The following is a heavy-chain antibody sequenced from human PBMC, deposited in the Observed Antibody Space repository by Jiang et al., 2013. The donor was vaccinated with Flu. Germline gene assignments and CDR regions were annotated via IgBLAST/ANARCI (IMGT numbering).Heavy chain of an antibody. CDR2: NYWDDDN. D-gene: IGHD6-19*01. J-gene: IGHJ5*02. V-gene: IGHV2-5*02. Sequence: KPTQTLTLTCTFSGFSLSASGVGVGWIRQPPGKALEWLAVNYWDDDNRYSASLRNGLTVSKDTSKSQVVLTMTDMDPVDTATYYCARTVAGGGSRWFDPWGHGIVVTVSS. CDR1: GFSLSASGVG. CDR3: ARTVAGGGSRWFDP.